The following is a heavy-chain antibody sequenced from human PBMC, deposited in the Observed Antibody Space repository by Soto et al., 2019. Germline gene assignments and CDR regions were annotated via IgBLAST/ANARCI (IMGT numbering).Heavy chain of an antibody. CDR2: IIPILGIA. CDR3: AGYPPHKTGNWFDP. CDR1: GGTFSSYT. J-gene: IGHJ5*02. V-gene: IGHV1-69*02. Sequence: QVQLMQSGAEVKKPGSSVKVSCKASGGTFSSYTISWVRQAPGQGLEWMGRIIPILGIANYAQKFQGRVTIIADKSTSTAYMELSSLRSEDTAVYYCAGYPPHKTGNWFDPWGQGTLVTVSS.